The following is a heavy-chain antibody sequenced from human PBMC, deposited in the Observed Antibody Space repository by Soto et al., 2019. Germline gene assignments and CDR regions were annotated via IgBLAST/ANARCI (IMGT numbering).Heavy chain of an antibody. V-gene: IGHV3-66*01. J-gene: IGHJ4*02. CDR1: GFTVSSNY. CDR2: IYSGGST. CDR3: ARDCSSSSCSVWRY. Sequence: GGSLRLSCAASGFTVSSNYMSWVRQAPGKGLEWVSVIYSGGSTHYADSVKGRFTISRDNSKNTLYLQMNSLRAEDTAVYYCARDCSSSSCSVWRYWGQGTQVTVSS. D-gene: IGHD2-2*01.